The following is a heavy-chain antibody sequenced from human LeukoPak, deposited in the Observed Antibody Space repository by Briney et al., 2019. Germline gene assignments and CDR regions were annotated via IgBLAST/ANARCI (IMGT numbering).Heavy chain of an antibody. CDR2: IKQDGSEK. CDR3: ARDGWFGESNSVY. D-gene: IGHD3-10*01. J-gene: IGHJ4*02. Sequence: ETLSLTCEVSGGSISRGGYSYSWIRQPPGKGLEWVANIKQDGSEKYYVDSVKGRFTISRDNAKNSLYLQMNSLRAEDTAVYYCARDGWFGESNSVYWGQGTLVTVSS. CDR1: GGSISRGGYS. V-gene: IGHV3-7*01.